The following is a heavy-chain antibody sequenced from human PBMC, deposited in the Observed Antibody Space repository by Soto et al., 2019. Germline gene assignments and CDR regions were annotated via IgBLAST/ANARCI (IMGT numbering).Heavy chain of an antibody. V-gene: IGHV4-4*02. Sequence: VQLQESGPGLVKPSGTLSLTCAVSGGSISSGNWWSWVRQPPGKALEWIGEIYHSGATNDNPSLKRRVTISLDKSKNQFSLRLSSVTAADTAVYYCASHRGNTYGPYDYWGQGILVTVSS. J-gene: IGHJ4*02. CDR3: ASHRGNTYGPYDY. CDR2: IYHSGAT. CDR1: GGSISSGNW. D-gene: IGHD5-18*01.